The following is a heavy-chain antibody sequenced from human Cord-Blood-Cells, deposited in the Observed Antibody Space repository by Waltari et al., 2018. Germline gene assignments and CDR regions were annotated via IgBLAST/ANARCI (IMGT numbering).Heavy chain of an antibody. CDR2: INPNSGGT. CDR1: GYTFTGYY. Sequence: QVQLVQSGAEVKKPGASVKVSCKASGYTFTGYYMHWVRQAPGQGLEWMGGINPNSGGTNYAQKFQGRVTMTRDTSISTAYMERSRLRSDDTAGYYCARDRIWGYDAFDIWGQGTMVTVSS. CDR3: ARDRIWGYDAFDI. D-gene: IGHD3-10*01. J-gene: IGHJ3*02. V-gene: IGHV1-2*02.